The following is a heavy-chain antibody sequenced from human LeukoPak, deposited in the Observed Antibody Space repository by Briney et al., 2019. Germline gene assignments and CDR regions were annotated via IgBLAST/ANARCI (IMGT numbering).Heavy chain of an antibody. J-gene: IGHJ4*02. D-gene: IGHD3-22*01. V-gene: IGHV3-20*04. CDR1: GFTFDDYG. CDR2: INWNGGST. CDR3: TRGGRYYYDSSGYHAADY. Sequence: GGSLRLSCAASGFTFDDYGMSWVRQAPGKGLEWVSGINWNGGSTGYADSVKGRFTISRDNAKNSLYLQMNSLRAEDTALYYCTRGGRYYYDSSGYHAADYWGQGTLVTVSS.